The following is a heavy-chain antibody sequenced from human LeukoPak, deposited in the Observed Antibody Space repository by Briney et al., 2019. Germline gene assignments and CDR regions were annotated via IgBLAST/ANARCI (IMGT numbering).Heavy chain of an antibody. J-gene: IGHJ6*02. CDR3: AKERSYDFWSGYSNYYYYYGMDV. CDR1: GFTFRNYA. CDR2: VGAGGGST. D-gene: IGHD3-3*01. V-gene: IGHV3-23*01. Sequence: PGGSLRLSCAVSGFTFRNYAMNWVRQAPGKGLEWVSAVGAGGGSTYYADSVKGRFTISRDNSKNTLYLQMNSLKAEDTAVYYWAKERSYDFWSGYSNYYYYYGMDVWGQGTTVTVSS.